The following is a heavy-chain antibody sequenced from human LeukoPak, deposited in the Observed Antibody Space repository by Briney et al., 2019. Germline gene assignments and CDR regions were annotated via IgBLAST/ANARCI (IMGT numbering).Heavy chain of an antibody. CDR3: ARETPPHDTSDYDC. V-gene: IGHV3-7*01. Sequence: GGSLRLSCVASGFTFSSYWMSWVRQAPGKGLEWVANINQDGSMKYYVDSVKGRFTISRDNAKNSLSLQMNSLRAADTAVYYCARETPPHDTSDYDCWGQGTLVTVSS. J-gene: IGHJ4*02. D-gene: IGHD3-22*01. CDR2: INQDGSMK. CDR1: GFTFSSYW.